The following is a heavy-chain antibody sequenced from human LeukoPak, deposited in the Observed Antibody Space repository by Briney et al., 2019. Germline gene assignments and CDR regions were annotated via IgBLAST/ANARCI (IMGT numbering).Heavy chain of an antibody. CDR2: IIPIFGTA. CDR1: GGTFSSYA. CDR3: ARIYLGAFDI. V-gene: IGHV1-69*05. J-gene: IGHJ3*02. Sequence: EASVKVSCKASGGTFSSYAISWVRQAPGQGLEWMGGIIPIFGTANYAQKFQGRVTITTDESTSTAYMELSSLRSEDTAVYYCARIYLGAFDIWGQGTMVTVSS. D-gene: IGHD3-16*01.